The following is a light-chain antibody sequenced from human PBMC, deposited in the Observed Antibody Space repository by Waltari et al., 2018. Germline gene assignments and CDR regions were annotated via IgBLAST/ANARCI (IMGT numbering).Light chain of an antibody. J-gene: IGKJ2*01. V-gene: IGKV3-20*01. Sequence: EIVLTQSPGTLPLSPGERATVSCRASQSVSSTYLGWYQQKLGQAPRLLIYGTSNRAFGIPDRFNGSGSGTDFSLTISRLEPEDSAVYYCQQYGSPPFTFGQGTKVEMK. CDR2: GTS. CDR3: QQYGSPPFT. CDR1: QSVSSTY.